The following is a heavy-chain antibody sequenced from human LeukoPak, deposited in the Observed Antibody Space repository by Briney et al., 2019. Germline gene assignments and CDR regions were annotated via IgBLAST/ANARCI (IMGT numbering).Heavy chain of an antibody. CDR2: ISSSGSTI. CDR3: ARDLGDFWSGYHYYYGMDV. J-gene: IGHJ6*02. Sequence: GGSLRLSCAASGFTFSDYYMSWIRQAPGKGLEWVSYISSSGSTIYYADSVKGRFTISRDNAKNSLYLQMNSLRAEDTAVYYCARDLGDFWSGYHYYYGMDVWGQGTTVTVSS. D-gene: IGHD3-3*01. CDR1: GFTFSDYY. V-gene: IGHV3-11*01.